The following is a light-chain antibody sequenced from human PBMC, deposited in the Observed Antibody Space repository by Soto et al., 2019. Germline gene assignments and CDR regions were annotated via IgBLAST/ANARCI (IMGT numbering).Light chain of an antibody. Sequence: EIVLTQSPGTLSLSPGERATLSCRASQSVSSSYLAWYQQKPGQAPRLLIYGASSRATGIPDRFSGSGSGTDFTLTSSRLEHEDCAVYYCQQYGSSPPLTFGGGTKVEIK. J-gene: IGKJ4*01. CDR2: GAS. CDR3: QQYGSSPPLT. CDR1: QSVSSSY. V-gene: IGKV3-20*01.